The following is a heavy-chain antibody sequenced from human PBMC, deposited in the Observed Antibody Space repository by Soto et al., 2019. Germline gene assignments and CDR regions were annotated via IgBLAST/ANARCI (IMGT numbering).Heavy chain of an antibody. CDR3: ERSNGMDV. Sequence: SGKVSCKASGGTFSTYAISWVRQAPGQGLEWMGRIIPIFGPANYAQKFQGRVTITADKSTSTAYMELSSLRSEDTAVSYCERSNGMDVWVQGTTVTVSS. V-gene: IGHV1-69*06. CDR2: IIPIFGPA. CDR1: GGTFSTYA. J-gene: IGHJ6*02.